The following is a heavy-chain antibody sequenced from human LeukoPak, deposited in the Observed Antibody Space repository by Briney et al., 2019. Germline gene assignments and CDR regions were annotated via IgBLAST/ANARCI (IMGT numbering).Heavy chain of an antibody. CDR1: GYTFTGYY. CDR2: INPNSGGT. J-gene: IGHJ4*02. CDR3: ASRSTVTTSEN. D-gene: IGHD4-11*01. V-gene: IGHV1-2*02. Sequence: ASVKVSCKASGYTFTGYYMHWVRQAPGQGLEWMGWINPNSGGTNYAQKFQGRVTMTRDMSTSTVYMELSSLRSEDTAVYYCASRSTVTTSENWGQGTLVTVSS.